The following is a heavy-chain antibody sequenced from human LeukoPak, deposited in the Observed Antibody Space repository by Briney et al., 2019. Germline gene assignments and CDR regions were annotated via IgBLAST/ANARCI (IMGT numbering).Heavy chain of an antibody. CDR1: GGSISNYY. CDR3: ARAPIAVTTAFDAFDI. V-gene: IGHV4-59*01. D-gene: IGHD4-11*01. J-gene: IGHJ3*02. Sequence: SETLSLTCTVSGGSISNYYWSWIRQPPGKGLEWIGYIYYSGSTNYNPSLKSRVTISVDTSKNQISLRLNSVTAADTAVYYCARAPIAVTTAFDAFDIWGQGTMVTVSS. CDR2: IYYSGST.